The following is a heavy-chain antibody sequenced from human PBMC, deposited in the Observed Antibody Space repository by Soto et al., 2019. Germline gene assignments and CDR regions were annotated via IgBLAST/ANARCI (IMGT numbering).Heavy chain of an antibody. CDR1: GGTFSSYA. J-gene: IGHJ4*02. Sequence: QVQLVQSGAEVKKPGSSVKVYCKASGGTFSSYAISWVRQAPGQGLEWMGGIIPIFGTANYAQKFQGRVTITADESTSTAYMELSSLRSEDTAVYYCARVMMSIAAALNYFDYWGQGTLVTVSS. D-gene: IGHD6-13*01. V-gene: IGHV1-69*01. CDR3: ARVMMSIAAALNYFDY. CDR2: IIPIFGTA.